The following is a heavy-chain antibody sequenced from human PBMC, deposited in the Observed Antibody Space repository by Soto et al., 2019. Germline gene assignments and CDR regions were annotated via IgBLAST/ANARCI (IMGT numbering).Heavy chain of an antibody. D-gene: IGHD2-2*02. Sequence: SETLSLTCTVSGGSISSGGYYWSWIRQHPGKGLEWIGYIYYSGSTYYNPSLESRVTISVDTSKNQFSLKLSSVTAADTAVYYCATGLRYCSSTSCYTRSSNWFDPWGQGTLVTVSS. CDR1: GGSISSGGYY. J-gene: IGHJ5*02. V-gene: IGHV4-31*03. CDR3: ATGLRYCSSTSCYTRSSNWFDP. CDR2: IYYSGST.